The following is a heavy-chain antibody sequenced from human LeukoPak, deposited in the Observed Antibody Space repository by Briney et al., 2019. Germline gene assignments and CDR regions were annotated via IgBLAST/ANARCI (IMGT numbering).Heavy chain of an antibody. CDR3: ARDRAPSSSWGEYYFDY. CDR1: GFTVSSNY. CDR2: IYSGGST. J-gene: IGHJ4*02. D-gene: IGHD6-6*01. V-gene: IGHV3-66*02. Sequence: GGSLRLSYAASGFTVSSNYMSWVRQAPGKGLEWVSVIYSGGSTYYADSVKGRFTTPRDNSTTTPYLQMNSLRAEDTAVYYCARDRAPSSSWGEYYFDYWGQGTLVTVSS.